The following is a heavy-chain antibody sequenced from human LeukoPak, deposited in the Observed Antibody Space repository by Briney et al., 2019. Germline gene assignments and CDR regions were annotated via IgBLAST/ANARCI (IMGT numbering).Heavy chain of an antibody. CDR2: IYPADSDT. J-gene: IGHJ4*02. Sequence: GESLKISCKGSGYSFPNYWIGWVRQMPGQGLEWMGIIYPADSDTRYSPAFQGQVTISADKSINTAYLQWTSLKASDTAMYYCARRKGDGYNSPFDYWGQGTLVTVAS. V-gene: IGHV5-51*01. CDR1: GYSFPNYW. CDR3: ARRKGDGYNSPFDY. D-gene: IGHD5-24*01.